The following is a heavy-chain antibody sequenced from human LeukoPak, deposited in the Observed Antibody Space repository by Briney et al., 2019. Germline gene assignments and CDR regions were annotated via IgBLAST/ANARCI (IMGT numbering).Heavy chain of an antibody. D-gene: IGHD4-17*01. V-gene: IGHV4-34*01. CDR2: INHSGST. J-gene: IGHJ4*02. CDR1: GGSFSGYY. Sequence: SETLSLTCAVYGGSFSGYYWSLIRQPQGKGLEWIGEINHSGSTNYNPSLKSRATISVDTSKNQFSLKLSSVTAADTAVYYCARGSISGRTTVQYFDYWGQGTLVTVSS. CDR3: ARGSISGRTTVQYFDY.